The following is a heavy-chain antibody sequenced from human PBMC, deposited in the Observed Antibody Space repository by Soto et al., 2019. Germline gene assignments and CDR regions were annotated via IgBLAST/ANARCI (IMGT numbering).Heavy chain of an antibody. J-gene: IGHJ3*02. CDR3: AKDCYGKNDGEALDM. CDR2: ISDYNGKA. CDR1: GYTFTSFG. D-gene: IGHD2-15*01. V-gene: IGHV1-18*04. Sequence: QVQLVQSGAEVKKPGASVKVSCKAYGYTFTSFGITWVRQAPGQGLEWMGWISDYNGKANYAQKLQGRVTGTRDTSTNTAYMDLMSLRSDDTSVYYCAKDCYGKNDGEALDMWGQGTMVTVSS.